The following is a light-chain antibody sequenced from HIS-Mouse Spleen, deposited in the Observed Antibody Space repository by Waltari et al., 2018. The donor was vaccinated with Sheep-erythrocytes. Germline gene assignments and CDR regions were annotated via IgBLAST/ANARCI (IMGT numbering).Light chain of an antibody. J-gene: IGLJ1*01. CDR2: DVS. Sequence: QSALTQPRSVSGSPGQSVTLSCTGTSSDVGGYNYCSWYQQHPGKAPKLMIYDVSKRPSGVPDRFSGSKSGNTASLTISGLQAEDEADYYCCSYAGSYNHVFGTGTKVTVL. V-gene: IGLV2-11*01. CDR1: SSDVGGYNY. CDR3: CSYAGSYNHV.